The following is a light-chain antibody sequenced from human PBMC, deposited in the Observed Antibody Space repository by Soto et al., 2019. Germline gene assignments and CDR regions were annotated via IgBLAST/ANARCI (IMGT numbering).Light chain of an antibody. V-gene: IGKV3-20*01. CDR2: GAS. J-gene: IGKJ1*01. CDR3: QQYGSSPPT. CDR1: QSVSSSY. Sequence: EIVLTQSPGTQSLSPGDRATLSCRASQSVSSSYLAWYQQKPGQAPRLLIYGASSRPTGIPDRFSGSGSGTDFTLTISRLEPEDFAVYYCQQYGSSPPTFGQGTKVDIK.